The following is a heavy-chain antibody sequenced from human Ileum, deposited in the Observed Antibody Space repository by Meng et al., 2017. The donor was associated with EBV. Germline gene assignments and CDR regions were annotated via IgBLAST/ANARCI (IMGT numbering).Heavy chain of an antibody. V-gene: IGHV4-39*01. J-gene: IGHJ5*02. CDR3: ARRDTTWFDP. CDR1: GGSITSYSVY. D-gene: IGHD1-26*01. CDR2: IYHTGST. Sequence: QESDPGLFKPSDPLSLTCSVAGGSITSYSVYWGWIRQPPGKGLEWIATIYHTGSTYYNPSLKSRVTISVDTSKNEFTLKVTSVTAADTALYYCARRDTTWFDPWGRGTLVTVSS.